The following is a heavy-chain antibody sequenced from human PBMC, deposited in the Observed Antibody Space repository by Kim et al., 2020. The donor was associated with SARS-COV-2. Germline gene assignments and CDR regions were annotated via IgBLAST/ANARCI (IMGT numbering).Heavy chain of an antibody. J-gene: IGHJ3*02. Sequence: PPFQGQVTISADKSISTAYLQWSSLKASDTAMYYCARREVVADYDAFDIWGQGTMVTVSS. D-gene: IGHD3-22*01. V-gene: IGHV5-51*01. CDR3: ARREVVADYDAFDI.